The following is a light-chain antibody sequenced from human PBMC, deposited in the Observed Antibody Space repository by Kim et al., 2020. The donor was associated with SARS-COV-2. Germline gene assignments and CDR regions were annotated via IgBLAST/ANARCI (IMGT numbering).Light chain of an antibody. CDR1: SGHSTYA. CDR2: VNGDGSH. Sequence: QLVLTQSPSASASLGASVKLTCTLISGHSTYAIAWHQQQPEKGPRYLMKVNGDGSHSKGDGIPDRFSGSSSGAERYLTFSSLQSEDESDYYCQTWDTDIMVFGGGTQLTVL. J-gene: IGLJ3*02. CDR3: QTWDTDIMV. V-gene: IGLV4-69*01.